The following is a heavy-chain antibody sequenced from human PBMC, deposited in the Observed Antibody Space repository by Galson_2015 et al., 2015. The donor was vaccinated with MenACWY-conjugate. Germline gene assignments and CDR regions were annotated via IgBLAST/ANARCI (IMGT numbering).Heavy chain of an antibody. J-gene: IGHJ4*02. V-gene: IGHV3-7*01. CDR1: AFTFSSFE. D-gene: IGHD1-1*01. CDR3: ARIIHDGLDY. Sequence: SLRLSCAASAFTFSSFEMSWVRQAPGKGLEWVTNINRDGGGTYYASSVKGRFTISKDNAENSLYLQMNSLRAEDTAIYYCARIIHDGLDYWGQGTPVTVSS. CDR2: INRDGGGT.